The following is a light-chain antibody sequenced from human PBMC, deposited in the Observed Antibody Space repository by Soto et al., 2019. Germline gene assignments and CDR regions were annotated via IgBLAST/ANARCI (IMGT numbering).Light chain of an antibody. CDR1: SSDVGGYNY. CDR3: SSYTSSSPYV. V-gene: IGLV2-14*01. J-gene: IGLJ1*01. CDR2: EVS. Sequence: QSALTQPASVSGSPGQSITISCIGTSSDVGGYNYVSWYQQHPGKAPKLMIYEVSHRPSGVSNRFSGSKSGNTASLTISGLQAEDEADYYCSSYTSSSPYVFGTGTKVTVL.